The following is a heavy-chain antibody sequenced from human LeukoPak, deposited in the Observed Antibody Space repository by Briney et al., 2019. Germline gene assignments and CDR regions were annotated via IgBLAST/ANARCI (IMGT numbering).Heavy chain of an antibody. CDR3: ARVVGATVAQVYYYYYMDV. D-gene: IGHD1-26*01. V-gene: IGHV4-61*02. CDR1: GGSISSSSYY. Sequence: SETLSLTCTVSGGSISSSSYYWGWIRQPAGKGLEWIGRIYTSGSTNYSPSLKSRVTMSVDTSKNQFSLKLSSVTAADTAVYYCARVVGATVAQVYYYYYMDVWGKGTTVTVSS. J-gene: IGHJ6*03. CDR2: IYTSGST.